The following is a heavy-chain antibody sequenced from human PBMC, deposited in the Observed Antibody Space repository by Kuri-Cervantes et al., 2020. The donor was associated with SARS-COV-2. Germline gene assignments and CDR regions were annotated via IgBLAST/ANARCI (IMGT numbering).Heavy chain of an antibody. J-gene: IGHJ4*02. V-gene: IGHV3-21*01. CDR3: TTFPISRVAGTCDY. D-gene: IGHD6-19*01. CDR2: ISSSSSYI. Sequence: GGSLRLSCAASGFTFSSYAMSWVRQAPGKGLEWVSSISSSSSYIYYADSVKGRFTISRDNAKNSLYLQMNSLRAEDTAVYYCTTFPISRVAGTCDYWGQGTLVTVSS. CDR1: GFTFSSYA.